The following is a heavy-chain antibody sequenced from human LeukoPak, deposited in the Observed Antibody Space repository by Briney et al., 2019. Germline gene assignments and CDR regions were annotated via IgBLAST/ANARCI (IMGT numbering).Heavy chain of an antibody. Sequence: PGGSLRLSCAASGFTFSSYWMTWVRQAPGKGLEWVSRINSDGSSTSHADSVKGRFTISRDNAKNTLYLQMNSLRAEDTAVYYCASPLGYCSSTSCWGYYMDVWGKGTTVTVSS. J-gene: IGHJ6*03. CDR1: GFTFSSYW. CDR2: INSDGSST. CDR3: ASPLGYCSSTSCWGYYMDV. D-gene: IGHD2-2*01. V-gene: IGHV3-74*01.